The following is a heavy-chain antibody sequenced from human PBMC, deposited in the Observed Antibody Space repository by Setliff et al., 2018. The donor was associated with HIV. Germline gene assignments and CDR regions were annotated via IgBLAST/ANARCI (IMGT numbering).Heavy chain of an antibody. CDR3: ARDYVLDF. D-gene: IGHD3-10*02. CDR1: GYTFTNYQ. J-gene: IGHJ4*02. CDR2: INPHGGAT. V-gene: IGHV1-46*01. Sequence: ASVKVSCKASGYTFTNYQMYWVRQAPGQGLEWMGIINPHGGATNVAQKFQGRVTMTRDTSTNTVYMDVSSLRSEDTAMYYCARDYVLDFWGQGTQVTVSS.